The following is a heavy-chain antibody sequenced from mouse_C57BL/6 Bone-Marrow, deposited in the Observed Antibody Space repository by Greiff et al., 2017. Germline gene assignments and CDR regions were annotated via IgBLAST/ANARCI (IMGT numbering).Heavy chain of an antibody. J-gene: IGHJ2*01. D-gene: IGHD4-1*01. Sequence: VQLQQSGAELAKPGASVKLSCKASGYTFTSYWMHWVKQRPGQGLEWIGYINPSSGYTKYNQKFKAKATLTADKSSSTAYMQRRSLTYADSSVYSCARDTGPYYFDYWGQGTTLTVSS. CDR3: ARDTGPYYFDY. V-gene: IGHV1-7*01. CDR1: GYTFTSYW. CDR2: INPSSGYT.